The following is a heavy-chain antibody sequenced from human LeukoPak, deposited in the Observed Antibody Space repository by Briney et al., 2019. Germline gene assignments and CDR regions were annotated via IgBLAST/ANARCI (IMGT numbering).Heavy chain of an antibody. CDR3: ARAPGGYNYGALFYFDC. CDR2: VHYRGRT. Sequence: SETLSLTCTVSGASISSYYWSWIRQPPGKGLEWIGYVHYRGRTNYNPSLKSRVTMSADTSKNQFSLKLSSVTAADAAVYYCARAPGGYNYGALFYFDCWGQGTLVTVSS. V-gene: IGHV4-59*01. J-gene: IGHJ4*02. D-gene: IGHD5-18*01. CDR1: GASISSYY.